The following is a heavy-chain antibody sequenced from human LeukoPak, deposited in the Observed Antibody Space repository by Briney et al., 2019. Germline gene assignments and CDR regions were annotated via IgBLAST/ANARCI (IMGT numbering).Heavy chain of an antibody. J-gene: IGHJ4*02. V-gene: IGHV1-2*02. CDR1: GYXFTGYY. Sequence: ASVKVSCKASGYXFTGYYIHWVRQAPGQGLEWMGWINPDSGATNYAQRFQGRVTMTRDTSISTAYMELSRLRSDDTALYYCATSEMADYWRQGTLVTVSS. CDR2: INPDSGAT. CDR3: ATSEMADY. D-gene: IGHD1-14*01.